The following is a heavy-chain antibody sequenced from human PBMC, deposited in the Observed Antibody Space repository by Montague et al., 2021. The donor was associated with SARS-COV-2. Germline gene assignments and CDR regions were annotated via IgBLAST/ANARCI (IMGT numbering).Heavy chain of an antibody. V-gene: IGHV4-61*03. D-gene: IGHD3-16*01. CDR1: GASVSSNNYY. J-gene: IGHJ5*02. CDR2: IYFNGNT. Sequence: SETLSLTRTVSGASVSSNNYYWTWIPRPPGKGLESLGYIYFNGNTNPNPSLGGPVTTSIDTSKNHFSLRLTSVTPAYTVVYYCAREVVGVKTNRLDTWGQGTLVTVSS. CDR3: AREVVGVKTNRLDT.